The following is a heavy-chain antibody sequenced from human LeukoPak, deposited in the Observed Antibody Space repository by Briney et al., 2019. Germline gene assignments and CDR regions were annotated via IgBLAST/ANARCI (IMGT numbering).Heavy chain of an antibody. V-gene: IGHV1-24*01. CDR2: FDPEDGET. Sequence: ASVKVSCKVSGYTLTELSMHWVRQAPGKGLVWMGGFDPEDGETIYAQKFQGRVTMTEDTSTDTAYMELSSLRSEDTAVYYCASADDSSGYYLRALDYWGQGTLVTVSS. J-gene: IGHJ4*02. CDR1: GYTLTELS. D-gene: IGHD3-22*01. CDR3: ASADDSSGYYLRALDY.